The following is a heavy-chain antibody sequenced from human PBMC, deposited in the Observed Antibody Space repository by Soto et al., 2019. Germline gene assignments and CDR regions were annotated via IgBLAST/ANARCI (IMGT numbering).Heavy chain of an antibody. Sequence: WTWIRQHPGKGLEWIGYIYYSGVTYYNPSLKSRVTISVDTSKNQFSMKLSSVTAADTAVYYCARDLRGRGSGRFDPWGQGNLVTVSS. CDR3: ARDLRGRGSGRFDP. V-gene: IGHV4-31*02. CDR2: IYYSGVT. D-gene: IGHD3-10*01. J-gene: IGHJ5*02.